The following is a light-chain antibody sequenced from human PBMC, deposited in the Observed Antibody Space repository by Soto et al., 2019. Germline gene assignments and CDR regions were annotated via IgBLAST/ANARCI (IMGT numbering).Light chain of an antibody. CDR1: SSDIGDYTH. CDR3: CSYTSGSALYV. Sequence: QSALTQPASVSGSPGQSITISCTGTSSDIGDYTHVSWYQQHPGKAPKLIIYEVSDRPSGVSNRFSGSKSGNTASLTISGLQTEDEADYYCCSYTSGSALYVFGTGTKLTVL. V-gene: IGLV2-14*01. J-gene: IGLJ1*01. CDR2: EVS.